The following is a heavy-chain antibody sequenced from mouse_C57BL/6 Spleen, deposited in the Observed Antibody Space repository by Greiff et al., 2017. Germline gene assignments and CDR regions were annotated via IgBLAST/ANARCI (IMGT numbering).Heavy chain of an antibody. J-gene: IGHJ2*01. CDR2: IHPNSGST. Sequence: VQLQQPGAELVKPGASVKLSCKASGYTFTSYWMHWVKQRPGQGLEWIGMIHPNSGSTNYNEKFKSKATLTVDKSSGTAYMQLSSLTSEDSAVYYCAREPVTGTSLDYWGQGTTLTVSS. CDR1: GYTFTSYW. CDR3: AREPVTGTSLDY. D-gene: IGHD4-1*01. V-gene: IGHV1-64*01.